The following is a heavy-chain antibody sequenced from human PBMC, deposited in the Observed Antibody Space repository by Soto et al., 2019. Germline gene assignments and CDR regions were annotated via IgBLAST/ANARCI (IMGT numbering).Heavy chain of an antibody. J-gene: IGHJ4*02. D-gene: IGHD5-18*01. CDR1: GGTFSSYA. Sequence: SVKVSCKASGGTFSSYAISWVRQAPGQGLEWMGGIIPIFGTANYAQKFQGRVTITADESTSTAYMELSSLRSEDTAVYYCARSPRRDKYSYGSYTFDYWGQGTLVTAPQ. V-gene: IGHV1-69*13. CDR3: ARSPRRDKYSYGSYTFDY. CDR2: IIPIFGTA.